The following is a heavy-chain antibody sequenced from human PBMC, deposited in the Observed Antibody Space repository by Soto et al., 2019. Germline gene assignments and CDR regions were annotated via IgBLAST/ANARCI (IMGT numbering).Heavy chain of an antibody. CDR3: AGHSRYHYYDSAYYFDY. V-gene: IGHV1-69*01. D-gene: IGHD3-22*01. CDR1: GGTFSSYA. Sequence: QVQLVQSGAEVKKPGSSVKVSCKASGGTFSSYAISWVRQAPGQGLEWMGGIIPIFGTANYAQKFQGRVTCTADEATGTANMELSSLRSEDTAVYYCAGHSRYHYYDSAYYFDYWGQGTLVTVSS. CDR2: IIPIFGTA. J-gene: IGHJ4*02.